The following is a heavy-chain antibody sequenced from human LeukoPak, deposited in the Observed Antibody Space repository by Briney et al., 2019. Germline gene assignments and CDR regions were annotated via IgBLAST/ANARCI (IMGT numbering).Heavy chain of an antibody. CDR2: INPNSGGT. Sequence: GSSLKVSCKASGYTFTGYYMHWVRQAPGQGLEWMGWINPNSGGTNYAQKFQGRVTMTRDTSISTAYMELSRLRSDDTAVYYCARGGITMVRGVIIPRFDPWGQGTLVTVSS. V-gene: IGHV1-2*02. D-gene: IGHD3-10*01. CDR1: GYTFTGYY. J-gene: IGHJ5*02. CDR3: ARGGITMVRGVIIPRFDP.